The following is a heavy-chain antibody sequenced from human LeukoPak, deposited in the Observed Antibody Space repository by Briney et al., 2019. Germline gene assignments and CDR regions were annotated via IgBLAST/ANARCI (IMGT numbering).Heavy chain of an antibody. D-gene: IGHD1-26*01. J-gene: IGHJ4*02. CDR2: ISASGGST. CDR3: AKDQWETYYFDY. V-gene: IGHV3-23*01. CDR1: GFTFRSHD. Sequence: GGSLRLSCAASGFTFRSHDMSWVRQAPGKGLEWVSGISASGGSTFYADSVKGRFTISRDNSKNTLYLQMNSLRAEDTAVYYCAKDQWETYYFDYWGQGTLVTVSS.